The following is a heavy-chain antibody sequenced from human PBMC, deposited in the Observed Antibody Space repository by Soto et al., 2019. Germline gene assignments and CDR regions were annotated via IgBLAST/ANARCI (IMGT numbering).Heavy chain of an antibody. CDR1: GFTFSNSA. D-gene: IGHD5-18*01. CDR3: AADKGDSYGYGNY. Sequence: ASVKVSCKASGFTFSNSAVQWVREARGQRLEWIGWIVVGSGNTNYAQKFQERVTITRDMSTTTAYMELSSLRSEDTAVYYCAADKGDSYGYGNYWGQGTLVTVSS. V-gene: IGHV1-58*01. J-gene: IGHJ4*02. CDR2: IVVGSGNT.